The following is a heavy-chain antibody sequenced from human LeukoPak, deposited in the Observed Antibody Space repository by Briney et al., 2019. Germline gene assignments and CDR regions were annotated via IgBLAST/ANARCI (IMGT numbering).Heavy chain of an antibody. CDR3: ARGSIDPRSWFDP. CDR1: GFTVSTNY. D-gene: IGHD2-2*01. CDR2: IFSNGNT. V-gene: IGHV3-66*01. Sequence: GGSLRLSCAASGFTVSTNYMSWVRQAPGKGLEWVSVIFSNGNTYYADSVKGRFSISRDNSKNTLFLQMNSLRDEDTAVYYCARGSIDPRSWFDPWGQGTLVTVSS. J-gene: IGHJ5*02.